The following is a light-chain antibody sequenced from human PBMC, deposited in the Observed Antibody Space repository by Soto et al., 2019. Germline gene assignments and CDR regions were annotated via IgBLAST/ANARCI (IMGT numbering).Light chain of an antibody. J-gene: IGLJ7*01. CDR3: SSYTSSSAPSAV. V-gene: IGLV2-14*01. Sequence: QSVLTQPASVSGSPGQSITISCTGTSSDVGGYNYVSWYQQHPGKDPKLMIYDVSNRPSGVSNRFSGSKSGNTASLTISGLQAEDEADYFCSSYTSSSAPSAVFGGGTKLTVL. CDR1: SSDVGGYNY. CDR2: DVS.